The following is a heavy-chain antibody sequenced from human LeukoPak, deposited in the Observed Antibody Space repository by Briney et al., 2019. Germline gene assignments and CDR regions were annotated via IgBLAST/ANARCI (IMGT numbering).Heavy chain of an antibody. D-gene: IGHD1-26*01. Sequence: GGSLRLSCAASGFTFSNYAMHWVRQAPGRGLEWVATIGDGGHLTYYADSVKGRFTLSRDNSKDTVSLQMSSLRVEDTAVYYCARHLGGSTRDFDYWGQGTPVTVSS. CDR2: IGDGGHLT. V-gene: IGHV3-23*01. J-gene: IGHJ4*02. CDR3: ARHLGGSTRDFDY. CDR1: GFTFSNYA.